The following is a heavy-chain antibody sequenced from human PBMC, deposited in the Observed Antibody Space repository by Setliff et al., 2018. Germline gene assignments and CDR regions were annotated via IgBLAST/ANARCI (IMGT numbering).Heavy chain of an antibody. V-gene: IGHV3-23*01. CDR3: AKELSMAYGND. J-gene: IGHJ1*01. CDR2: ITGSGGGT. D-gene: IGHD1-1*01. CDR1: GFTFSTFA. Sequence: GGSLRLSCAASGFTFSTFAMSWVRQAPGKGLEWVSSITGSGGGTYYADSVKGRFIVSRDNSKNTLYLQTNSLRVDDTAIYYCAKELSMAYGNDWGLGTLVTVSS.